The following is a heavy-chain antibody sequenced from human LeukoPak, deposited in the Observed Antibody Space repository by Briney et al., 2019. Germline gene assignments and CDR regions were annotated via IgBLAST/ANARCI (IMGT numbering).Heavy chain of an antibody. CDR3: TANLDY. D-gene: IGHD1-1*01. J-gene: IGHJ4*02. CDR1: GITFSDAW. CDR2: LKSKTDGETS. V-gene: IGHV3-15*01. Sequence: GGSLRLSCEASGITFSDAWMSWVRQVPGKGLEWIALLKSKTDGETSDYATPVKGRFTVSRNDAENTLFLQMDSLKIDDTAVYYCTANLDYWGQGTLVTVSS.